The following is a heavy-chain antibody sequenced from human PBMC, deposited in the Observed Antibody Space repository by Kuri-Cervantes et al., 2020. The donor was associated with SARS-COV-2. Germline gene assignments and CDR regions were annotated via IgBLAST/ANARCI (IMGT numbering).Heavy chain of an antibody. CDR3: VRDRYCSSTSCCTGERYFDL. D-gene: IGHD2-2*02. Sequence: SQTLSLTCAVYGGSFSGYYWSWIRQPPGKGLEWIGEINHSGSTNYNPSLKSRVTISVDTSKNQFSLKLSSVTAADTAVYYCVRDRYCSSTSCCTGERYFDLWGRGTLVTVSS. CDR1: GGSFSGYY. J-gene: IGHJ2*01. CDR2: INHSGST. V-gene: IGHV4-34*01.